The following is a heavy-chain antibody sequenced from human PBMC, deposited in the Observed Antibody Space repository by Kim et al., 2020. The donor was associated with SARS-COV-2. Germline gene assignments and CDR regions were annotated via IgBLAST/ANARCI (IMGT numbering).Heavy chain of an antibody. D-gene: IGHD3-22*01. J-gene: IGHJ2*01. CDR3: ARGKGDSSGYYYYWYFDL. V-gene: IGHV4-34*01. Sequence: KSRVTQSVDTTKNQFSLKLSSVTAADTAVYYCARGKGDSSGYYYYWYFDLWGRGTLVTVSS.